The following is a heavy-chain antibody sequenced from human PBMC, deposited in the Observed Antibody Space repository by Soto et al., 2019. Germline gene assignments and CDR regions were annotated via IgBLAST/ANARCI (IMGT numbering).Heavy chain of an antibody. CDR2: ISGSGGST. CDR1: GFTFSSYA. D-gene: IGHD5-18*01. V-gene: IGHV3-23*01. J-gene: IGHJ3*02. Sequence: LRLSCAASGFTFSSYAMSWVRQAPGKGLEWVSAISGSGGSTYYADSVKGRFTISRDNSKNTLYLQMNSLRAEDTAVYYCAKDQIVSYGPYDAFDIWGQGTMVTVSS. CDR3: AKDQIVSYGPYDAFDI.